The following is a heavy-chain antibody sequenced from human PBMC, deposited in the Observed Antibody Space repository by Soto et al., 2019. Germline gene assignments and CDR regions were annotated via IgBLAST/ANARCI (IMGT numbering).Heavy chain of an antibody. J-gene: IGHJ4*02. D-gene: IGHD1-26*01. CDR3: ARRPKRGSYSWCFDY. CDR1: GGSITSNAYY. V-gene: IGHV4-39*01. CDR2: IYYSGSA. Sequence: QLQLQESGPGLVKPSETLSLTCTVSGGSITSNAYYWGWIRQPPGKGLEWLGYIYYSGSASYNPSLKSRGTMSVDTSNNQFSLKLSSVPAADTAVYYCARRPKRGSYSWCFDYWGQGTLVTVSS.